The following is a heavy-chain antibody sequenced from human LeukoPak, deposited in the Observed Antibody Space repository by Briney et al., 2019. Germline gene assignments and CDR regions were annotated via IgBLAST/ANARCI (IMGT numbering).Heavy chain of an antibody. CDR1: GGSISSGGYY. J-gene: IGHJ3*02. CDR2: IYYSGST. Sequence: SETLSLTCTVSGGSISSGGYYWSWIRQHPGKGLEWIGYIYYSGSTYYNPSLKSRVTISVDTSKNQFSLKLSSVTAADTAVYYCASQNSSSWYGSLSAFDIWGQGTMVTVSS. V-gene: IGHV4-31*03. D-gene: IGHD6-13*01. CDR3: ASQNSSSWYGSLSAFDI.